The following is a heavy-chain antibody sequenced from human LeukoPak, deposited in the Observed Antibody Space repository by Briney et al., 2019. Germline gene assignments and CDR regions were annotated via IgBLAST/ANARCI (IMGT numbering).Heavy chain of an antibody. J-gene: IGHJ4*02. CDR2: IGAYNGDT. Sequence: ASVKVSCKPSGYTFTSFGISGVRQAPGQGLEWMGWIGAYNGDTNYAQKFQGRVTMTTDTSTSTAYMDLRSLSSDDTAVYYCTRDHCRGDNCPSFDYWGQGTLVTVSS. CDR1: GYTFTSFG. D-gene: IGHD2-15*01. CDR3: TRDHCRGDNCPSFDY. V-gene: IGHV1-18*04.